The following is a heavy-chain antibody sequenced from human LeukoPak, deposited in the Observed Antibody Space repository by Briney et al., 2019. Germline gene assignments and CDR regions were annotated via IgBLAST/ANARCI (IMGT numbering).Heavy chain of an antibody. CDR3: ARRPNGWYYFDY. CDR2: IYYSGST. CDR1: GGSISSYY. D-gene: IGHD6-19*01. J-gene: IGHJ4*02. V-gene: IGHV4-39*01. Sequence: PSETLSLTCTVSGGSISSYYWGWIRQPPGKGLEWIGSIYYSGSTYYNPSLKSRVTISVDTSKNQFSLKLSSVTAADTAVYYCARRPNGWYYFDYWGQGTLVTVSS.